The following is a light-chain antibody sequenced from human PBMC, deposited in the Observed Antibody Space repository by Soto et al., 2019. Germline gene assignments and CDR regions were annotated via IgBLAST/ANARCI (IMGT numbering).Light chain of an antibody. V-gene: IGKV1-6*01. J-gene: IGKJ4*02. CDR1: QGIGTD. CDR3: LQDNIYPRT. CDR2: GAS. Sequence: AIQMTQSPSSLSASVGDRVTITCRAGQGIGTDLGWYQQKPGKAPKVLISGASSLQSGVPSSFNGTGSRTDFTLTINSLQPEDFATYFCLQDNIYPRTFGGGTKVEIK.